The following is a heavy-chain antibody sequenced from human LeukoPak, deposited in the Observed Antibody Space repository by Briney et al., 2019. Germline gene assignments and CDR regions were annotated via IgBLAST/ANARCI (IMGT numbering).Heavy chain of an antibody. V-gene: IGHV3-23*01. CDR1: GFTFSSYA. D-gene: IGHD6-6*01. CDR3: ANDLHIYSRSKRFDY. CDR2: ISGSGGST. J-gene: IGHJ4*02. Sequence: PGGSLRLSCAASGFTFSSYAMSWVRQAPGKGLEWVSAISGSGGSTYYADSVKGRFTISRDNSKNTLYLQMNSLRAEDTAVYYCANDLHIYSRSKRFDYWGQGTLVTVSS.